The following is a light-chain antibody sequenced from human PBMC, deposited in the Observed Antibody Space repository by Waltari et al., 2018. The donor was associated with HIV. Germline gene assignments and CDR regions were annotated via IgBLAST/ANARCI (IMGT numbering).Light chain of an antibody. CDR2: GVG. CDR3: CSFTKSDSLV. CDR1: SDDIGFSQF. V-gene: IGLV2-14*03. Sequence: ALIQPASVSGSPGQSITISCTVTSDDIGFSQFFSWYKQHPVKAPQLMIYGVGFRPSGVPSRFSGSRSGNTASLTIFGLQAEDEADYYCCSFTKSDSLVFGGGTKLTVL. J-gene: IGLJ2*01.